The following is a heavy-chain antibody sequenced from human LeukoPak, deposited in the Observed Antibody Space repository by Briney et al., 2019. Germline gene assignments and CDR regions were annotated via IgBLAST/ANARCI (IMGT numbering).Heavy chain of an antibody. Sequence: SCKASGYTFPSYFMHWVRQAPGKGLEWVAVIWYDGSKTYYVDSVKGRFSISRDNSKNTLYLQMSSLKVEDTAIYYCARDPATVTSCFDCWGQGTLVTVSS. CDR1: GYTFPSYF. J-gene: IGHJ4*02. D-gene: IGHD4-17*01. V-gene: IGHV3-33*01. CDR2: IWYDGSKT. CDR3: ARDPATVTSCFDC.